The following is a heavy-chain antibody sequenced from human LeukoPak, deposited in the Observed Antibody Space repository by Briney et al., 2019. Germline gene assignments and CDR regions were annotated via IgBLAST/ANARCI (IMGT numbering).Heavy chain of an antibody. CDR3: AKGPNYFDS. CDR1: GFSFSNYW. V-gene: IGHV3-74*01. CDR2: MNSDGSAT. J-gene: IGHJ4*02. Sequence: GGSLRLXCAASGFSFSNYWMHWVRQAPGKGLVWVTRMNSDGSATYYADSVQGRFTISRDNAKNTPYLQMNSLRAEDTAMYFCAKGPNYFDSWGQGTLVTVSS.